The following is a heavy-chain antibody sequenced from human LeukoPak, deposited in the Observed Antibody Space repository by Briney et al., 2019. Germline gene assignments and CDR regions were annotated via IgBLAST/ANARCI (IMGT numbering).Heavy chain of an antibody. CDR3: AGDAATGGTGYTNAFDI. CDR2: TYYRSKWYS. V-gene: IGHV6-1*01. Sequence: SQTLSLTCAISGDSVSSNSAAWNWIRQSPSRGLEWLGRTYYRSKWYSDYAVSVKGRITVHPDTSKNKFSLQLNSVTPEDAAVYYCAGDAATGGTGYTNAFDIWGQGTMVTVSS. D-gene: IGHD5-24*01. CDR1: GDSVSSNSAA. J-gene: IGHJ3*02.